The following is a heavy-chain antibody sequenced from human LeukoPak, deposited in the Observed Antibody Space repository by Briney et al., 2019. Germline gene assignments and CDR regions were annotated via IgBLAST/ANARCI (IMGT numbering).Heavy chain of an antibody. D-gene: IGHD6-6*01. Sequence: KTSETLSLTCTVSGYSISSGYYWGWIRQPPGKGLEWIGSIYHSGSTYYNPSLKSRVTISVDTSKNQFSLKLSSVTAADTAVYYCARAREQLAYPGYYYYYYYMDVWGKGTTVTVSS. CDR1: GYSISSGYY. V-gene: IGHV4-38-2*02. CDR3: ARAREQLAYPGYYYYYYYMDV. CDR2: IYHSGST. J-gene: IGHJ6*03.